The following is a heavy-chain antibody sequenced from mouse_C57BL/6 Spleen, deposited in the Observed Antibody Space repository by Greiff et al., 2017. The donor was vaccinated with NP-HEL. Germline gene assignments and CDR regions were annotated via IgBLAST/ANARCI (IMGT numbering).Heavy chain of an antibody. CDR1: GYTFTSYW. CDR2: IHPSDSDT. CDR3: AIGAYYDYEAMDY. Sequence: QVQLQQPGAELVKPGASVKVSCKASGYTFTSYWMHWVKQRPGQGLEWIGRIHPSDSDTNYNQKFKGKATLTVDKASSTAYMQLSILTSEDSAVDYCAIGAYYDYEAMDYWGQGTSVTVSS. V-gene: IGHV1-74*01. D-gene: IGHD1-1*01. J-gene: IGHJ4*01.